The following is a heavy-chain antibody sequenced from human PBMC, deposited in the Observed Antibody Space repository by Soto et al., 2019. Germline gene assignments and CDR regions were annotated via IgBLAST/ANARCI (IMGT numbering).Heavy chain of an antibody. J-gene: IGHJ5*02. D-gene: IGHD6-13*01. CDR1: EFIFSTYP. CDR3: ARGGSSRQPCDP. CDR2: ISGSGITI. V-gene: IGHV3-48*01. Sequence: EVQLVESGGGLVQPGGSLRIACAASEFIFSTYPMNWVRQAPGKGLEWISYISGSGITIFYADSVRGRFTVSRDNVKNSLYLQMSSLRAEDTAVYYCARGGSSRQPCDPWGQGTLVTVSS.